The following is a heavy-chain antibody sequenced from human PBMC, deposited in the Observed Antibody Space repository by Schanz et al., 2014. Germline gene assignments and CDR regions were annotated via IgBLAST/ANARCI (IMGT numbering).Heavy chain of an antibody. Sequence: QVHLVESGGGVVQPGGSLRLSCAASGFIFRTYGMHWVRQAPGKGLEWVAFIHYDGTYKYYADSVKGRFTISRANSENTLYLQMISLRAEDTAVYYCAKLDGYAYGSMGQEYFDYWGQGTLVAVSS. CDR1: GFIFRTYG. V-gene: IGHV3-30*02. D-gene: IGHD5-18*01. J-gene: IGHJ4*02. CDR3: AKLDGYAYGSMGQEYFDY. CDR2: IHYDGTYK.